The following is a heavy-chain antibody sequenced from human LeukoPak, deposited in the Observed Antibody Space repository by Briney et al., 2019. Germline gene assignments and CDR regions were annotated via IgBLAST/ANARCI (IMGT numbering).Heavy chain of an antibody. CDR2: IYSDGRT. Sequence: GGSLRLSCAASGFTVSTNYMSWVRQAPGKGLEWLPVIYSDGRTSYADSVRGRFTISRDNSKNTLYLQTSSLRAEDTAVYYCARELVAGGGRRGMDVWGQGTTVTVSS. CDR3: ARELVAGGGRRGMDV. J-gene: IGHJ6*02. V-gene: IGHV3-66*01. CDR1: GFTVSTNY. D-gene: IGHD6-19*01.